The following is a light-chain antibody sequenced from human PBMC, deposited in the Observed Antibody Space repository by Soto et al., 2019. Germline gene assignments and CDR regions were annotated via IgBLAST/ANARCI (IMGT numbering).Light chain of an antibody. J-gene: IGKJ1*01. CDR3: QQYGRT. V-gene: IGKV3-20*01. Sequence: EIVLTQSPATLSLSPGERATLSCRSSQSVSSSYLAWYQQKPGQPPRLLIYGASNRATGIPDRFSGSGSGTDFTLTISRLEPEDFAMYYCQQYGRTFGLGTKVDIK. CDR1: QSVSSSY. CDR2: GAS.